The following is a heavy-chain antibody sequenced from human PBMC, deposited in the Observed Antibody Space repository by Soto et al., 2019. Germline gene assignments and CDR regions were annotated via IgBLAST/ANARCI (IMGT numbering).Heavy chain of an antibody. D-gene: IGHD1-1*01. J-gene: IGHJ4*02. V-gene: IGHV1-58*01. CDR1: GFTFTSSS. CDR3: AAVPGDFDC. CDR2: IVVANGNT. Sequence: SVKVSCKASGFTFTSSSVQWVRQARGQRLEWIGWIVVANGNTKYAVRFQERVTFTRDVSTSTAYMELSSLRFEDTAMYYCAAVPGDFDCWGQGTLVTVS.